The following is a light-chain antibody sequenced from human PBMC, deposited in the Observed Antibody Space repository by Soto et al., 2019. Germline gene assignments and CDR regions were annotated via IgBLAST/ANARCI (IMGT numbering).Light chain of an antibody. CDR3: QHYDHLPIT. J-gene: IGKJ5*01. Sequence: DIQMTQSPSTLSASVVDRVTITCQASQDISNYLNWYQQKPGKAPKLLIYDASNLETGVPSRFSGSGSGTDSTLTISSLQPEDVATYYCQHYDHLPITFGQGTRLEIK. CDR1: QDISNY. CDR2: DAS. V-gene: IGKV1-33*01.